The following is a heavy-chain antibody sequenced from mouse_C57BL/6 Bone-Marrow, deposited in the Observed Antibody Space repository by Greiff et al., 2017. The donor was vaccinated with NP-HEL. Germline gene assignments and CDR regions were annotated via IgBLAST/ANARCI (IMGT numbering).Heavy chain of an antibody. Sequence: EVQRVESGGGLVKPGGSLKLSCAASGFTFSDYGMHWVRQAPEKGLEWVAYISSGSSTIYYADTVKGRFTISRDNAKNTLFLQMTSLRSEDTAMYYCARPGDAYFYYAMDYWGQGTSVTVSS. J-gene: IGHJ4*01. CDR3: ARPGDAYFYYAMDY. CDR1: GFTFSDYG. V-gene: IGHV5-17*01. D-gene: IGHD2-3*01. CDR2: ISSGSSTI.